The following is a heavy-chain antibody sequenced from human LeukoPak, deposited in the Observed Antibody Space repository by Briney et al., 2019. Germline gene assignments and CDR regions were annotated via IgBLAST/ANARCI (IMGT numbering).Heavy chain of an antibody. J-gene: IGHJ4*02. V-gene: IGHV3-43*01. CDR2: ISRDGGRT. CDR1: GFTFDDYT. CDR3: AKESSPAVATGYSPLRGNDNAFDY. Sequence: GGSLRLSCVASGFTFDDYTIHWVRRAPGKGLEWVSLISRDGGRTYYADSVEGRFTISRDNSKDSLYLQMNSLRTEDTAFYYCAKESSPAVATGYSPLRGNDNAFDYWGQGTLVTVSS. D-gene: IGHD3-22*01.